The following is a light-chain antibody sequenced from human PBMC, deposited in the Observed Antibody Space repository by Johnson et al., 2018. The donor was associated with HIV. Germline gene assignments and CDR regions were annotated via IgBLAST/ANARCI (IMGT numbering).Light chain of an antibody. Sequence: QSVLTQPPSVSAAPGQKVTISCSGSSSNIGNNYVSWYQQLPGTAPKLLIYDNNKRPSGIPDRFSGSKSGTSATLGITGIQTGDDADYYCGTWDSSLSAEVVGTGTKVTVL. J-gene: IGLJ1*01. CDR1: SSNIGNNY. V-gene: IGLV1-51*01. CDR3: GTWDSSLSAEV. CDR2: DNN.